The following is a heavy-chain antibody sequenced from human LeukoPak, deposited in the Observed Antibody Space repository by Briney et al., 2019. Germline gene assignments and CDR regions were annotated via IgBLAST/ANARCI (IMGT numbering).Heavy chain of an antibody. Sequence: SETLSLTCTVSGGSISSHYWSWIRQPPGKGLEWIGYIYYSGSTNYNPSLKSRVTISVDTSKNQFSLKLSSVTAADTAVYYCARTYMTSARFDPWGQGTLVTVSS. D-gene: IGHD2-21*02. J-gene: IGHJ5*02. CDR3: ARTYMTSARFDP. V-gene: IGHV4-59*11. CDR1: GGSISSHY. CDR2: IYYSGST.